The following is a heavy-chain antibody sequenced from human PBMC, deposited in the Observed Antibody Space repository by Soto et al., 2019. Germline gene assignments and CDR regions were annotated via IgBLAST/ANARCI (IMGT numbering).Heavy chain of an antibody. CDR2: ISAYNGNT. CDR1: GYTFTSYG. CDR3: ARVDTMVRGVRIDP. J-gene: IGHJ5*02. Sequence: GASVKVSRKASGYTFTSYGISWVRQAPGQGLEWMGRISAYNGNTNYAQKLQGRVTMTTDTSTSTAYMELRSLRSDDTAVYYCARVDTMVRGVRIDPWGQGTLVTVSS. V-gene: IGHV1-18*01. D-gene: IGHD3-10*01.